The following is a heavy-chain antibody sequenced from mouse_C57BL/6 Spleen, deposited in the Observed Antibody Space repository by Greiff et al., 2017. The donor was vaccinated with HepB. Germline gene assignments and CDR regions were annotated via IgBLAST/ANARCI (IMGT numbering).Heavy chain of an antibody. CDR1: GYAFTNYL. CDR2: INPGSGGT. Sequence: LVESGAELVRPGTSVKVSCKASGYAFTNYLIEWVKQRPGQGLEWIGVINPGSGGTNYNEKFKGKATLTADKSSSTAYMQLSSLTSEDSAVYFCAREETGTSRAMDYWGQGTSVTVSS. CDR3: AREETGTSRAMDY. J-gene: IGHJ4*01. D-gene: IGHD4-1*01. V-gene: IGHV1-54*01.